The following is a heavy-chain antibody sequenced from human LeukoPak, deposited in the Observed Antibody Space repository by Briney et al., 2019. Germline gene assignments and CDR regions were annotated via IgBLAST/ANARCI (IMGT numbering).Heavy chain of an antibody. CDR1: GFTFSTYV. CDR2: IGGTDGTT. CDR3: TKRVDGSGTYYIDY. V-gene: IGHV3-23*01. J-gene: IGHJ4*02. Sequence: GGSLRLSCAASGFTFSTYVLNWVRQAPGKGLEWVSAIGGTDGTTFYADSVKGRFTISRDNSKNTLFLQMNSPRAEDTALYYCTKRVDGSGTYYIDYWGQGTLVTVSS. D-gene: IGHD3-10*01.